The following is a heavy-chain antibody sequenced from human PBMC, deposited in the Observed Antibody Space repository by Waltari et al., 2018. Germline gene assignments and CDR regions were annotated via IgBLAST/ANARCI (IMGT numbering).Heavy chain of an antibody. CDR3: ARGSRGYSYG. J-gene: IGHJ4*02. D-gene: IGHD5-18*01. CDR2: IYYSGST. Sequence: QVHLQESGPGLVKPSETLSLTCHFSGGSVSRGSYYLSWVRQPPGKGLEWIGYIYYSGSTNYNPSLKSRVTISVDTSKNQFSLKLTSVTAADTAVYYCARGSRGYSYGWGQGTLVTVSS. V-gene: IGHV4-61*01. CDR1: GGSVSRGSYY.